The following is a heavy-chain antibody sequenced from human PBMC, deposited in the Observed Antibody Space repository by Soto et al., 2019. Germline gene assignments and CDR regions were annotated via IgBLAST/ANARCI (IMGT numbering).Heavy chain of an antibody. D-gene: IGHD3-22*01. J-gene: IGHJ4*02. CDR3: ARSYDSSGYYFDY. V-gene: IGHV3-11*03. CDR2: ISSSSSYT. CDR1: GFTFSDYY. Sequence: ESGGGLVKPGGSLRLSCAASGFTFSDYYMSWIRQAPGKGLEWVSYISSSSSYTNYADSVKGRFTISRDNAKNSLYLQMNSLRAEDTAVYYCARSYDSSGYYFDYWGQGTLVTVSS.